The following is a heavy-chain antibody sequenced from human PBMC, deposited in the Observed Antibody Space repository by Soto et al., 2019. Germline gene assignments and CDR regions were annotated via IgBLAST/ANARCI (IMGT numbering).Heavy chain of an antibody. CDR1: GFSLTTDSVG. V-gene: IGHV2-5*02. CDR3: AHAYGGRSLY. CDR2: IYWDDSK. D-gene: IGHD1-26*01. Sequence: QITLKESGPTLVKPTQTLTLTCTFSGFSLTTDSVGVGWIRQPPGEGLERLAVIYWDDSKTYRPSLESRLTITQDTSKNQVALTMTIMDSLDTATYYCAHAYGGRSLYWGQGTLVSVSS. J-gene: IGHJ4*02.